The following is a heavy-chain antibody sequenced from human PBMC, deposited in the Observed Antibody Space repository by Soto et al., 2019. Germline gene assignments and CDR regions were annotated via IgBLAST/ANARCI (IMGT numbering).Heavy chain of an antibody. CDR3: ARSVEWLASFDY. CDR2: MNPNSGNT. Sequence: QVQLVQSGAEVKKPGASVKVSCKASGYTFTSYDINWVRQATGQGLEWMGWMNPNSGNTGYAEKFQGRVTMTRNTSISTAYMELSSLRSEDTAVYYCARSVEWLASFDYWGQGTLVTVSS. D-gene: IGHD6-19*01. V-gene: IGHV1-8*01. CDR1: GYTFTSYD. J-gene: IGHJ4*02.